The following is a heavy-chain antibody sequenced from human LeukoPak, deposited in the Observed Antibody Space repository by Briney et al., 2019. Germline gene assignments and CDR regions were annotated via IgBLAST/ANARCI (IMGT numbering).Heavy chain of an antibody. CDR1: GGSISSGGYY. CDR2: IYYSGST. V-gene: IGHV4-31*03. J-gene: IGHJ5*02. Sequence: SETLSPTCTVSGGSISSGGYYWSWIRQHPGKGLEWIGYIYYSGSTYYNPSLKSRVTISVDTSKNQFSLKLSSVTAADTAVYYCARGRLLWFGVNWFDPWGQGTLVTVSS. D-gene: IGHD3-10*01. CDR3: ARGRLLWFGVNWFDP.